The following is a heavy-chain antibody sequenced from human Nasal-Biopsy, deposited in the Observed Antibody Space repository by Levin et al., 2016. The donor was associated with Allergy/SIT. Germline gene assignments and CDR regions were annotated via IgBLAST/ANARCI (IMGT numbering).Heavy chain of an antibody. CDR1: GGSIRSANW. D-gene: IGHD6-19*01. J-gene: IGHJ6*02. V-gene: IGHV4-4*02. Sequence: SETLSLTCAVSGGSIRSANWWTWVRQAPGKGLEWIGEVYHSGTTSYNPSLKSRVTISVDKSKNQFSLNLSYVTAADTAVYYCTKGRSIAVSGGILGYYGMDVWGPGATVTVSS. CDR2: VYHSGTT. CDR3: TKGRSIAVSGGILGYYGMDV.